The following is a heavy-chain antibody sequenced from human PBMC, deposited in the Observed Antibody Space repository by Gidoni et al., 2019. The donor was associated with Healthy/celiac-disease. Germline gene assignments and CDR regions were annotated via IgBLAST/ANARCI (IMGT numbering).Heavy chain of an antibody. CDR1: GYSFTSYW. Sequence: EVQLVQSGAEVKKPGESLKLYCKGSGYSFTSYWIGWVRHMPGKGLEWMGIIYPGDSDTRYSPSFQGQVTISADKSISTAYLQWSSLKASDTAMYYCARPRGIAAADTVGYFDLWGRGTLVTVSS. CDR3: ARPRGIAAADTVGYFDL. J-gene: IGHJ2*01. D-gene: IGHD6-13*01. V-gene: IGHV5-51*01. CDR2: IYPGDSDT.